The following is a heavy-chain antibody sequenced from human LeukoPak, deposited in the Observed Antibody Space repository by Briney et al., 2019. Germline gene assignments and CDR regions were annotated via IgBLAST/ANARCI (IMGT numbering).Heavy chain of an antibody. J-gene: IGHJ4*02. V-gene: IGHV1-2*02. D-gene: IGHD6-19*01. CDR1: GYTFTGYY. Sequence: ASVKVSCKASGYTFTGYYMHWVRQAPGQGLEWIGWINPKSGGTNYAQKFQGRVTMTRDTSISTAYMELSRLRSDDTAVYYCARELSVAGENAFEYWGQGTLVTVSS. CDR3: ARELSVAGENAFEY. CDR2: INPKSGGT.